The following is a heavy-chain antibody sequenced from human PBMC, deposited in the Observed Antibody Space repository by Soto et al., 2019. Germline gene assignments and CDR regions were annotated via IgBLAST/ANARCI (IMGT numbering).Heavy chain of an antibody. CDR2: IKTDWTYA. CDR1: GFTFSTYW. J-gene: IGHJ4*02. Sequence: EVQLVESGGDLAQPGGSLRLSCAASGFTFSTYWMHWVRQAPGKGLLWVSRIKTDWTYATYADSVKGRFTISRDNVKNTLYLQMNSLRVEYSAVYYCAAGVRGYYANWGQGSQVTGSS. V-gene: IGHV3-74*01. CDR3: AAGVRGYYAN. D-gene: IGHD3-22*01.